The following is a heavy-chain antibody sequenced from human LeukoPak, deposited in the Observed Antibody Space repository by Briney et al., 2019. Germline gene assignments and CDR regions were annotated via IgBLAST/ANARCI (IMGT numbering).Heavy chain of an antibody. CDR1: GLTFSSYN. CDR2: ISSSSDYI. V-gene: IGHV3-21*01. D-gene: IGHD2-2*01. Sequence: RGSLRLSCAASGLTFSSYNMNWVRQAPGKGLEWVSSISSSSDYIYYADSVKGRFTISRDNAKNSLYLQMKSLRAEDTAVYYCARHWDQLLGYYYMDVWGKGTTVTISS. CDR3: ARHWDQLLGYYYMDV. J-gene: IGHJ6*03.